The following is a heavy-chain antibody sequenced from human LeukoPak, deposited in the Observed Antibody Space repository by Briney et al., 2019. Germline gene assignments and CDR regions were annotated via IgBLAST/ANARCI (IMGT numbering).Heavy chain of an antibody. CDR1: GYSFTRYG. J-gene: IGHJ5*01. CDR2: ITAYNGNT. D-gene: IGHD1-14*01. Sequence: ASVTVSCKASGYSFTRYGISWVRQAPGQGLEWMGWITAYNGNTHFARNLRDRVTMTTDTSANTVHLELRNLRSDDTAVYFCARKPEGTYGGRFEGDWFDPWGQGTLVTVSS. V-gene: IGHV1-18*01. CDR3: ARKPEGTYGGRFEGDWFDP.